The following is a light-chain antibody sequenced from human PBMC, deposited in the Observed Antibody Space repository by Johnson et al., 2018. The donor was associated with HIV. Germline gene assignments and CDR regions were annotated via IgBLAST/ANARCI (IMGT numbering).Light chain of an antibody. CDR3: GTWDSSLSAYV. CDR1: SSNIGNNY. CDR2: DNN. Sequence: QSVLTQPPSVSAAAGQKVTISCSGSSSNIGNNYVSWYQQLPGTAPKLLIYDNNKRPSGIPDRFSGSKSGTSATLGITGLQIGDEADYYCGTWDSSLSAYVFGTGTKVTVL. V-gene: IGLV1-51*01. J-gene: IGLJ1*01.